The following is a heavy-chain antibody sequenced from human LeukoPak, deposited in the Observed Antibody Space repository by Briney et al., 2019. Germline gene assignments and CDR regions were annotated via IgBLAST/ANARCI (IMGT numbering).Heavy chain of an antibody. CDR3: ARDVTITMVQGDYYYYYMDV. Sequence: ASVKVSCKASGYTFTGYYMHWVRQAPGQGLEWMGWINPNSGGTNYAQKFQGRVTMTRDTSISTAYMELSRLRSDDTAVYYCARDVTITMVQGDYYYYYMDVWGKGTTVTVSS. J-gene: IGHJ6*03. D-gene: IGHD3-10*01. CDR2: INPNSGGT. CDR1: GYTFTGYY. V-gene: IGHV1-2*02.